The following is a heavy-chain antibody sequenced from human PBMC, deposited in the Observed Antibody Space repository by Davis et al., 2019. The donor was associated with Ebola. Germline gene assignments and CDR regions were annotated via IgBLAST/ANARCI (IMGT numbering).Heavy chain of an antibody. CDR1: GFTFSSYW. Sequence: GESLKISCAASGFTFSSYWMHWVRQAPGNGLVWVSRINSDGSSTTYADSVKGRFTISRDNVKNTLYLQMNSLRAEDTAVYYCARWDRTAMVQGVIFREGYYGMDVWGQGTTVTVSS. CDR3: ARWDRTAMVQGVIFREGYYGMDV. CDR2: INSDGSST. V-gene: IGHV3-74*01. J-gene: IGHJ6*02. D-gene: IGHD3-10*01.